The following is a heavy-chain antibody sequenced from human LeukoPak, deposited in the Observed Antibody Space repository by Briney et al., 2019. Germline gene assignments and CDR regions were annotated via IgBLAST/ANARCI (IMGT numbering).Heavy chain of an antibody. D-gene: IGHD1-14*01. CDR2: ISYDGSNE. J-gene: IGHJ6*02. CDR3: AKDLPELVHSHYYYYAMDV. Sequence: GMSLRLSCAASGFTFSSYAMHWVRQAPGKGLEWVAMISYDGSNEYYVDSVKGRFTISRDSSRNTLFLQVNSLRVEDTAVYYCAKDLPELVHSHYYYYAMDVWGQGTTVTVSS. CDR1: GFTFSSYA. V-gene: IGHV3-30*18.